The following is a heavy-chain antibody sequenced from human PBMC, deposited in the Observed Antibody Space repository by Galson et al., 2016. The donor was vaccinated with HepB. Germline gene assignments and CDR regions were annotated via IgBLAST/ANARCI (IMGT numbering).Heavy chain of an antibody. CDR3: ARVRTLMGRGAKAGPKYYFDS. CDR2: ISYKGNA. V-gene: IGHV4-59*02. J-gene: IGHJ4*02. Sequence: SETLSLTCAVSGGSVYLYYWSWIRHSPGEGPQWIGSISYKGNANYNPSLEGRATISVDTSKNQFSLKLNSLTAADTALYYCARVRTLMGRGAKAGPKYYFDSWGLGTLVTVSS. CDR1: GGSVYLYY. D-gene: IGHD3-10*01.